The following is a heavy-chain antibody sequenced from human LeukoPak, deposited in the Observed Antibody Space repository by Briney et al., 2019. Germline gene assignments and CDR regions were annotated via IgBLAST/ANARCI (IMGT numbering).Heavy chain of an antibody. Sequence: GGSLRLSCAASGFTFDDYGMSWVRQAPGKGLERVSGINWNGGSTGYADSVKGRFTISRDNSKNTLYLQMNSLRAEDTAVYYCAKFHGGYCSSTSCRTNYFDYWGQGTLVTVSS. D-gene: IGHD2-2*01. CDR2: INWNGGST. V-gene: IGHV3-20*04. J-gene: IGHJ4*02. CDR3: AKFHGGYCSSTSCRTNYFDY. CDR1: GFTFDDYG.